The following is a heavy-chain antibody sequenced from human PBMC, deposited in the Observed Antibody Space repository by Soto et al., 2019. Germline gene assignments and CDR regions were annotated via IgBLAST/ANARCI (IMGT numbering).Heavy chain of an antibody. CDR1: GFSLSTSGVG. Sequence: QITLKESGPTLVKPTQTLTLTCTFSGFSLSTSGVGVGWIRQPPGKALEWLAVIYWDDDKRYSPSPKSRLTITKATSKSQLILTPTNVDTGDTATYYCARGGWTTYDSPFFDYWGQGTLVTVSS. CDR2: IYWDDDK. CDR3: ARGGWTTYDSPFFDY. D-gene: IGHD3-22*01. J-gene: IGHJ4*02. V-gene: IGHV2-5*02.